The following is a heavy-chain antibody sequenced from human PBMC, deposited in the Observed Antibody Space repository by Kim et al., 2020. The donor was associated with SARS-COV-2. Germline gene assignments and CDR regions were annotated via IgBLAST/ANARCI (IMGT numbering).Heavy chain of an antibody. CDR1: GVGVSSYY. D-gene: IGHD3-9*01. V-gene: IGHV3-53*01. CDR2: IDGSRKT. Sequence: GGSLRLSCAPSGVGVSSYYMTWVRQAPGKGLEWVAIIDGSRKTYYADSAKGRFTVSRDNSDNKMYLQMNSLRAEDTAIYYCAASPNYPYFERAVFAHWGQGTLVTVSA. J-gene: IGHJ4*02. CDR3: AASPNYPYFERAVFAH.